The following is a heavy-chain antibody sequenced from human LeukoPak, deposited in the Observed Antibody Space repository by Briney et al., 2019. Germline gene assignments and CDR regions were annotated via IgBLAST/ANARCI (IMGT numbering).Heavy chain of an antibody. CDR1: GGSISSSSYY. J-gene: IGHJ4*02. V-gene: IGHV4-39*01. CDR2: IYYSGST. D-gene: IGHD6-19*01. CDR3: AGGIAVAGINFDY. Sequence: SETLSLTCTVSGGSISSSSYYWGWIRQPPGKGLEWIGSIYYSGSTYYNPSLKSRVTISVDTSKNQFSLKLSSVTAADTAVYYCAGGIAVAGINFDYWGQGTLVTVSS.